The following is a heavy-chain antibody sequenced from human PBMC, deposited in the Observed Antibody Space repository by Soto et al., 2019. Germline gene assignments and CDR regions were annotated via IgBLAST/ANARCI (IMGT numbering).Heavy chain of an antibody. CDR1: GEYRGTYY. Sequence: ETLSLTSTCPGEYRGTYYLSWHRTPPGKGLGWIGYISYSGNTNYNPSLKGRVTMSIDTSKNQLSLKVPSVTPADTAVYYCACLRGYRGSPIDFWGQGTQVKVSS. J-gene: IGHJ4*02. CDR2: ISYSGNT. V-gene: IGHV4-59*01. D-gene: IGHD2-15*01. CDR3: ACLRGYRGSPIDF.